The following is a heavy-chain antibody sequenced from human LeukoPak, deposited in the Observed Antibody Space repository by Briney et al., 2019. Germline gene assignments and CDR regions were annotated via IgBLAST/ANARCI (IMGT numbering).Heavy chain of an antibody. CDR3: ATGSHVRVYDSSAYYGHY. CDR1: GYTFTSYY. CDR2: INPNRGST. J-gene: IGHJ4*02. V-gene: IGHV1-46*01. D-gene: IGHD3-22*01. Sequence: ASVKVSCKASGYTFTSYYMYWVRQAPGQRLEWMGIINPNRGSTSYAQKFQGRVTMTRDMSTSTVYMELSSLRSEDTAIYYCATGSHVRVYDSSAYYGHYWGQGTLVTVSS.